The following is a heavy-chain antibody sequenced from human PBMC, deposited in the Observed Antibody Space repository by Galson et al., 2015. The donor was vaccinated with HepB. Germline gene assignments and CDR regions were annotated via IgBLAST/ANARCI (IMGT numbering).Heavy chain of an antibody. CDR1: GGSISSSSYY. V-gene: IGHV4-39*07. CDR3: ARGPVGPTVTGDWFDP. D-gene: IGHD4-17*01. J-gene: IGHJ5*02. CDR2: IYYSGST. Sequence: LSLTCTVSGGSISSSSYYWGWIRQPPGKGLEWIGSIYYSGSTYYNPSLKSRVTISVDTSKNQFSLKLSSVTAADTAVYYCARGPVGPTVTGDWFDPWGQGTLVTVSS.